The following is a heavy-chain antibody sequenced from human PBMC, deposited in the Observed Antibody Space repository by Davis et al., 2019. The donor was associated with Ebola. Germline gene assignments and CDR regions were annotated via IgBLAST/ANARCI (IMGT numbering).Heavy chain of an antibody. CDR3: ARGTMVQGVISYWYFDL. Sequence: GESLKISCAASGFTFSGYYMSWIRQAPGKGLEWVSYISSSGSTIYYADSVKGRFTISRDNAKNSLYLQMNSLRAEDTAVYYCARGTMVQGVISYWYFDLWGRGTLVTVSS. J-gene: IGHJ2*01. V-gene: IGHV3-11*01. D-gene: IGHD3-10*01. CDR2: ISSSGSTI. CDR1: GFTFSGYY.